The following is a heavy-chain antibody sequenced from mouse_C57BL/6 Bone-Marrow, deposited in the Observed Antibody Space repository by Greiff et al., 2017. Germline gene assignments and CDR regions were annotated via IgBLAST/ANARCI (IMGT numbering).Heavy chain of an antibody. J-gene: IGHJ2*01. V-gene: IGHV1-50*01. D-gene: IGHD2-5*01. CDR3: ACSAYYSNCVGNCCDY. CDR1: GYTFTSYW. CDR2: IDPSDSYT. Sequence: QVQLQQPGAELVKPGASVKLSCKASGYTFTSYWMQWVKQRPGQGLEWIGEIDPSDSYTNYNQKFKGKATLTVDTSSSTDYMQLSSLTSEDSAVYYGACSAYYSNCVGNCCDYWGQGTTLTVSS.